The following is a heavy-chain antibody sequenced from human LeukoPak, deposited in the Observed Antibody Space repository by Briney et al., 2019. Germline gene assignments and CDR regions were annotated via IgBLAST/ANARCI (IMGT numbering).Heavy chain of an antibody. J-gene: IGHJ4*02. Sequence: GESLKISCKGSGYSFTSYWIGWVRQMPEKGLEWMGIIYPGDSDTRYSPSFQGQVTISADKSISTAYQQWSSLKASDTAMYCCARRYCSSTSCYVDYWGQGTLVTVSS. CDR3: ARRYCSSTSCYVDY. D-gene: IGHD2-2*01. CDR2: IYPGDSDT. CDR1: GYSFTSYW. V-gene: IGHV5-51*01.